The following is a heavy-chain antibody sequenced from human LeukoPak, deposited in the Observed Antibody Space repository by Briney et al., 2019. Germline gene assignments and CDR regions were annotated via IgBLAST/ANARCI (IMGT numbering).Heavy chain of an antibody. CDR1: GFTFNNYW. CDR2: IKQDGSEE. V-gene: IGHV3-7*01. J-gene: IGHJ4*02. Sequence: GGSLRLSCAASGFTFNNYWMSWVRQAPGKGLEWVANIKQDGSEEYYVDSVKGRFTFSRDNAKNSLFLQMNSLRVDDTAVYYCVRDYRGGWNDYWGQGTLVTVSS. D-gene: IGHD1-26*01. CDR3: VRDYRGGWNDY.